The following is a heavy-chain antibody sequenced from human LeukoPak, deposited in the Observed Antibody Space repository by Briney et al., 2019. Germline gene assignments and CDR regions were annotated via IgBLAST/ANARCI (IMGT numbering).Heavy chain of an antibody. J-gene: IGHJ6*02. CDR2: IYSGGST. Sequence: GGSLRLSCAASGFTFSSNYMSWVRQAPGKGLEWVSVIYSGGSTYYADSVKGRFTISRDNSKNTLYLQMNSLRAEDTAVYYCATATKYYYYGMDVWGQGTTVTVSS. CDR1: GFTFSSNY. V-gene: IGHV3-53*01. D-gene: IGHD2-2*01. CDR3: ATATKYYYYGMDV.